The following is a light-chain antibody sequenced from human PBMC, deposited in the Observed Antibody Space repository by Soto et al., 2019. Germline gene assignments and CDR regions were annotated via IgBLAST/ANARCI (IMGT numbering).Light chain of an antibody. J-gene: IGKJ1*01. CDR1: QGISNW. CDR3: QQSYNVLSWT. Sequence: DIQMTQSPSTLFASVGDRVTITCRASQGISNWLAWYQQKPGKAPKLLIYATSNLQGGVPSRFSGSGSGTDFTLTISSLQPEDFATYYCQQSYNVLSWTFGQGTKVDIK. CDR2: ATS. V-gene: IGKV1-12*02.